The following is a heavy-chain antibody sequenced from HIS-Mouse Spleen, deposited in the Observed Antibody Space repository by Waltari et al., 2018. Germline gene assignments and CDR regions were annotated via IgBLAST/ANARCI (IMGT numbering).Heavy chain of an antibody. V-gene: IGHV4-39*07. D-gene: IGHD6-13*01. CDR2: IYYSGST. J-gene: IGHJ2*01. CDR1: GGSISSSSYY. Sequence: QLQLQESGPGLVKPSETLSLTCTVSGGSISSSSYYWGWIRQPPGKGLEWIGSIYYSGSTYYNPSPKGRVTISVDTPKNQFSLKLSSVTAADTAVYYCAREIPYSSSWYDWYFDLWGRGTLVTVSS. CDR3: AREIPYSSSWYDWYFDL.